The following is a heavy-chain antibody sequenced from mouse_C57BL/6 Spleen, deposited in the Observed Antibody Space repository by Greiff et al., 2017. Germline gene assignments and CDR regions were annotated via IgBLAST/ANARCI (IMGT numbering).Heavy chain of an antibody. D-gene: IGHD1-2*01. CDR3: ARRGLLRPFAY. J-gene: IGHJ3*01. CDR2: IYPSDSET. CDR1: GYTFTSYW. Sequence: VQLQQPGAELVRPGSSVKLSCKASGYTFTSYWMDWVKQRPGQGLEWIGNIYPSDSETHYNQKFKDKATLTVDKSSSTAYMQLSSLTSEDSAVYYCARRGLLRPFAYWGQGTLVTVSA. V-gene: IGHV1-61*01.